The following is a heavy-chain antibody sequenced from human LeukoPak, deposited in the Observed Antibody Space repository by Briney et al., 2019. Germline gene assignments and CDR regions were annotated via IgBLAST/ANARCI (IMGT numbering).Heavy chain of an antibody. CDR3: TKDRSATATRFYFDY. CDR1: GFTFSSYA. D-gene: IGHD4-17*01. Sequence: PGGSLRLSCAASGFTFSSYAMSWVRQAPGKGLEWVSAISGSGGSTYYADSVKGRFTISRDNSKNTLYLQMNSLRAEDTAVYYCTKDRSATATRFYFDYWGQGTLVTVSS. V-gene: IGHV3-23*01. J-gene: IGHJ4*02. CDR2: ISGSGGST.